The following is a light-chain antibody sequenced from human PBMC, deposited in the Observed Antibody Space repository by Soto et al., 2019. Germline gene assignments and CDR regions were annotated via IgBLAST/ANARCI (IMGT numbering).Light chain of an antibody. Sequence: QSALTQPRSVSGSPGQSVTISCTGTSSDVGGYNCVSWYQQHPGKAPQLIIYDVTHRPSGVPDRFSGSKSGNTASLSISGLQAEDEADYYCCSHSASYTFVFGTGTKVTVL. CDR3: CSHSASYTFV. J-gene: IGLJ1*01. CDR2: DVT. V-gene: IGLV2-11*01. CDR1: SSDVGGYNC.